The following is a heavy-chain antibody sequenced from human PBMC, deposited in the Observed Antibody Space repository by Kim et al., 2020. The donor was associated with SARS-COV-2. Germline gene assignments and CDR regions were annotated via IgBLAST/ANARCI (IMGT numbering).Heavy chain of an antibody. CDR3: ARVPNDSSGYSDY. Sequence: GGSLRLSCAASGFTFSDYYMSWIRQAPGKGLEWVSYISSSSSYTNYADSVKGRFTISRDNAKNSLYLQMNSLRAEDTAVYYCARVPNDSSGYSDYWGQGTLVTVSS. D-gene: IGHD3-22*01. CDR1: GFTFSDYY. CDR2: ISSSSSYT. J-gene: IGHJ4*02. V-gene: IGHV3-11*06.